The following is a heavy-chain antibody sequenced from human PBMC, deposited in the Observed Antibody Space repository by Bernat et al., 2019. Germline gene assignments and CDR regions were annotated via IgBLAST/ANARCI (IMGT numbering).Heavy chain of an antibody. J-gene: IGHJ4*02. CDR1: GYSFTSYW. CDR3: ARQTCSSGWYGGYDY. D-gene: IGHD6-19*01. Sequence: EVQLVQSGAEVKKPGESLKISCKGSGYSFTSYWIGWVRQMPGKGLEWMGIIYPGDSDTSYSPSFQGQVTISADKTISTAYLQWSSLKASDTAMYYCARQTCSSGWYGGYDYWGQGTLVTVSS. CDR2: IYPGDSDT. V-gene: IGHV5-51*01.